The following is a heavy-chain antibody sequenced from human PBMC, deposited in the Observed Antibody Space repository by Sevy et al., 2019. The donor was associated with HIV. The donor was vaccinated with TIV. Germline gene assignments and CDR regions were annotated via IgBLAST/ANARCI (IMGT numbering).Heavy chain of an antibody. CDR3: ARGTAYRSSWYFGG. Sequence: GGSLRLSCAASGFTFSSYWMHWVRQAPGKGLVWVSRINSDGSSTSYADSVKGRFTISRDNAKNTLYLQMNSLGAEDTAGYYWARGTAYRSSWYFGGGGQGTLVTVSS. D-gene: IGHD6-13*01. J-gene: IGHJ4*02. CDR2: INSDGSST. CDR1: GFTFSSYW. V-gene: IGHV3-74*01.